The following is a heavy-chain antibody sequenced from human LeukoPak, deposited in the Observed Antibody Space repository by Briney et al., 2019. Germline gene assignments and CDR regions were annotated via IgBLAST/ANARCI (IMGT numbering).Heavy chain of an antibody. Sequence: GGSLRLSCVASGFTFSSHHMNWVRQTPGKGLESVATINLDGSEKYYVDSVKGRFTISRDNAKSSLYLQMNSLRAEDTGVYFCARMSSYCDYWGQGTLVTVSS. V-gene: IGHV3-7*01. J-gene: IGHJ4*02. CDR1: GFTFSSHH. CDR3: ARMSSYCDY. D-gene: IGHD2-2*01. CDR2: INLDGSEK.